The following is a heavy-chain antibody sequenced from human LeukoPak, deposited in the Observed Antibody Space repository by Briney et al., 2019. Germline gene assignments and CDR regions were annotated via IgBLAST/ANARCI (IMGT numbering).Heavy chain of an antibody. J-gene: IGHJ3*02. V-gene: IGHV3-7*04. Sequence: GGSLRLSCAASGFTFSSYWMSWVRQAPGKGLELVANIKQDGSEKYYVDSVKGRLTISRDNAKNSLYLQMNSLRAEDTAVYYCGRVLDAFDIWGQGTMVTVSS. CDR3: GRVLDAFDI. CDR1: GFTFSSYW. CDR2: IKQDGSEK.